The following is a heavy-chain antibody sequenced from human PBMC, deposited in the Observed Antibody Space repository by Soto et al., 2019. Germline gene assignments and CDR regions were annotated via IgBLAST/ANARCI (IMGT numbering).Heavy chain of an antibody. CDR1: GFTFSSYD. J-gene: IGHJ3*02. D-gene: IGHD3-3*01. Sequence: EVQLLESGGGLVQPGGSLRLSCAASGFTFSSYDMSWVRQAPGKGLEWVSAISGSGGSTYYADSVKGRFTISRDNSKNTLYLQMNSLRAEDTAVYYCAKDLLRFLEWLPLDAFDIWGQGTMVTVSS. V-gene: IGHV3-23*01. CDR2: ISGSGGST. CDR3: AKDLLRFLEWLPLDAFDI.